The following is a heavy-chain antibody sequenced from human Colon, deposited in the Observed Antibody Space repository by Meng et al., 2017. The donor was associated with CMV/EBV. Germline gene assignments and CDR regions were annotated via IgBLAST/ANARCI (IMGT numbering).Heavy chain of an antibody. CDR1: GASFSDYY. CDR2: IYYSGMT. D-gene: IGHD2-2*02. V-gene: IGHV4-34*01. J-gene: IGHJ5*02. Sequence: SETLSLTCAVSGASFSDYYWNWIRQPPGKGLEWIGNIYYSGMTYYNPSLKSRVAISKDTSKNQFSLKLRSVTAADTAVYYCASGYCSSDSCYTGEDWFDPWGQGTLVTVSS. CDR3: ASGYCSSDSCYTGEDWFDP.